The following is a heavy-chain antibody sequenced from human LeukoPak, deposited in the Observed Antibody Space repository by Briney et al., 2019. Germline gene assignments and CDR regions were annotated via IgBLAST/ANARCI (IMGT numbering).Heavy chain of an antibody. V-gene: IGHV1-69*04. CDR2: IIPILGIA. Sequence: SVKVSCKASGGTFSSYAISWVRQATGQGLEWMGRIIPILGIANYAQKLQGRVTITADKSTRTAYMELRSVRAEDTAVYYCARDVDSSGYFYGMDVWGQGTTVTVSS. J-gene: IGHJ6*02. CDR1: GGTFSSYA. D-gene: IGHD3-22*01. CDR3: ARDVDSSGYFYGMDV.